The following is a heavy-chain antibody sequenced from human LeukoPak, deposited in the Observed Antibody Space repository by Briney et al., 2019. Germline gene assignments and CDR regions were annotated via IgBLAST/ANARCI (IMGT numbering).Heavy chain of an antibody. D-gene: IGHD6-13*01. CDR3: ARRPLSSSLVYYFDY. V-gene: IGHV3-7*01. CDR1: GFTFSSFW. CDR2: IKQDGSEK. J-gene: IGHJ4*02. Sequence: GGSLRLSCAASGFTFSSFWMSWVRQAPGKGLEWVANIKQDGSEKHYVDSVKGRFTISRDNAKHSLYLQMNSLRAEDTAVYYCARRPLSSSLVYYFDYWGQGTLVTVSS.